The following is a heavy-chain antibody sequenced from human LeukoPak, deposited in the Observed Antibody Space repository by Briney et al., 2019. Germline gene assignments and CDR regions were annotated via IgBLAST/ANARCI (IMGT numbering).Heavy chain of an antibody. CDR1: GFPFSSYW. CDR3: ARDPNKYCSSTSCYSFDY. CDR2: INTDGSST. J-gene: IGHJ4*02. V-gene: IGHV3-74*01. Sequence: PGGSLRLSCAASGFPFSSYWMHWVRQAPGKGLVWVSRINTDGSSTSYADSVKGRFTISRDNAKNTLYLQMNSLRAEDTAVYYCARDPNKYCSSTSCYSFDYWGQGTLVTVSS. D-gene: IGHD2-2*01.